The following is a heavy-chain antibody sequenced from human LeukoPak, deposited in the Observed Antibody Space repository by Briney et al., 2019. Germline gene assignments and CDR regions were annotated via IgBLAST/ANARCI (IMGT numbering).Heavy chain of an antibody. D-gene: IGHD6-13*01. CDR2: TNRRGDIT. V-gene: IGHV3-20*04. CDR3: ARDGTAVGINYDY. J-gene: IGHJ4*02. CDR1: GYTFGDYG. Sequence: GGSLRLSCAASGYTFGDYGMSWVRQVPGKGLEWVSGTNRRGDITSYADFVKGRFTISRDNAKNSLYLQMNSLRAEDTAVYYCARDGTAVGINYDYWGQGTLVTVSS.